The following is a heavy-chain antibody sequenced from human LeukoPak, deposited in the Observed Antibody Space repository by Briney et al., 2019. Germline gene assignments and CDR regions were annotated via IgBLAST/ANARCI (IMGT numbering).Heavy chain of an antibody. CDR1: GFTFSDYT. V-gene: IGHV3-23*01. Sequence: GGSLRLSCAASGFTFSDYTMYWVRQGPGKGLEWVSGISASGGSTYYTDSLKGRLTISRDNSKNTLFLQMNSLRAEDTAIYYCAKGLERESRLECWGQGTLVTVSS. CDR2: ISASGGST. CDR3: AKGLERESRLEC. D-gene: IGHD1-1*01. J-gene: IGHJ4*02.